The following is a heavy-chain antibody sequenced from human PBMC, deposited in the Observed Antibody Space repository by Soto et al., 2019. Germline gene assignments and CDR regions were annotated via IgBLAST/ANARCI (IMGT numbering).Heavy chain of an antibody. CDR1: GFTFSSYW. CDR3: VRTSLVVAAATRQDY. D-gene: IGHD2-15*01. CDR2: INSDGSST. J-gene: IGHJ4*02. V-gene: IGHV3-74*01. Sequence: EVQLVESGGALVQPGGSLRLSCAASGFTFSSYWMHWVRQAPGKGLVWVSRINSDGSSTSYADSVKGRFTISRDNAKNTLYLQMNIVRAEDTAVYYCVRTSLVVAAATRQDYWGQGTLVTVSS.